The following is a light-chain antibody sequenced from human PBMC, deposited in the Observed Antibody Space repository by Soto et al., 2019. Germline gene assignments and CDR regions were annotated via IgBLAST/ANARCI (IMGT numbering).Light chain of an antibody. CDR3: AAWGDSLNTWV. J-gene: IGLJ3*02. CDR2: SDD. V-gene: IGLV1-44*01. CDR1: SSNIGSNA. Sequence: QSVLTQPPSASATPGQTVTISCSGRSSNIGSNAVSWYQHFPGTAPKVLIYSDDQRPSGVPDRFSGSKSGTSASLAISGLQAEDEADYFCAAWGDSLNTWVFGGGTKVTVL.